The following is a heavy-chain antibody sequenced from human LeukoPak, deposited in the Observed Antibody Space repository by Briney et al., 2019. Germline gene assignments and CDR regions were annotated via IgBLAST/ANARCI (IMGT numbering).Heavy chain of an antibody. V-gene: IGHV3-48*02. Sequence: PGGSLRLSCAASGFNFRSYSMNWVRQAPGKGLEWVSYISSSTINIYYADSVKGRFTISRDDAKNSLYLQMNSLRDEDTAVYYCARDGYAKFDYWGQETLVTVSS. CDR3: ARDGYAKFDY. J-gene: IGHJ4*02. CDR2: ISSSTINI. CDR1: GFNFRSYS. D-gene: IGHD5-18*01.